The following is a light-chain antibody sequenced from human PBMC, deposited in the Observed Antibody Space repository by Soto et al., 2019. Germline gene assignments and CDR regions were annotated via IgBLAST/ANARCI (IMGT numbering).Light chain of an antibody. Sequence: ALTQPPSASGSAGQSVTISCTGTSTDVGGYNYVSWYQQHPGKAPKLMIYEVSKRPSGVPDRFSGSKSGNTASLTVSGLQAEDEADYYCSSYAGNNIHYVFGTRTKGTVL. CDR1: STDVGGYNY. V-gene: IGLV2-8*01. CDR3: SSYAGNNIHYV. J-gene: IGLJ1*01. CDR2: EVS.